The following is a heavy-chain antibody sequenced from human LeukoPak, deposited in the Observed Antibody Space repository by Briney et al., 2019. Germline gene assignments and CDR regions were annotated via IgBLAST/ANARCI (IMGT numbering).Heavy chain of an antibody. CDR2: IYPTDSDT. Sequence: GESLKISCKASGYRFTNYWIGWVRQMPGKGLEWMGIIYPTDSDTRYTPSFQGQVTISADKSISTAYLQWSSLKASDTAMYYCARLTMTEIDGAFDIWGQGTMVTVSS. D-gene: IGHD3-22*01. V-gene: IGHV5-51*01. CDR3: ARLTMTEIDGAFDI. J-gene: IGHJ3*02. CDR1: GYRFTNYW.